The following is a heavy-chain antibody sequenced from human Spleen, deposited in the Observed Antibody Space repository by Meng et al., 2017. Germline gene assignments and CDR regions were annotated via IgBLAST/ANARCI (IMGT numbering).Heavy chain of an antibody. J-gene: IGHJ4*02. CDR2: IYPSGST. Sequence: QGEMWGSGPGPVEPAGTPALTCAVAGGASSSSNWWTWGRLPPGKGLEWIGEIYPSGSTNYNPSLKSRVTISVDKSKNQFSLKLTSVTAADTAVYYCASSLLISGGSGSYLYWGRGTLVTVSS. CDR3: ASSLLISGGSGSYLY. V-gene: IGHV4-4*02. CDR1: GGASSSSNW. D-gene: IGHD3-10*01.